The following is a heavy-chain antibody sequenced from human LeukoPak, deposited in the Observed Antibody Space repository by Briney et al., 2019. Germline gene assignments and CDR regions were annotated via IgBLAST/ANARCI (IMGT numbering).Heavy chain of an antibody. CDR1: GFTFSNYG. J-gene: IGHJ4*02. V-gene: IGHV3-33*01. D-gene: IGHD4/OR15-4a*01. Sequence: GGSLRLSCAASGFTFSNYGIHWVRQAPGKGLEWVAFIWYDGSNKYCADSVKGRFTISRDNSKNTLYLQMNSLRAEDTAVYYCAREQARVLDYWGQGTLVTVSS. CDR3: AREQARVLDY. CDR2: IWYDGSNK.